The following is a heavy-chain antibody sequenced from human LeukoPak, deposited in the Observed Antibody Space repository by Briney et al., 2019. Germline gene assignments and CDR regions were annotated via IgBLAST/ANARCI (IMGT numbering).Heavy chain of an antibody. CDR2: IYYSGST. CDR3: ARDASLGYFQH. J-gene: IGHJ1*01. D-gene: IGHD3-16*01. CDR1: GGSISSYY. V-gene: IGHV4-59*01. Sequence: SETLSLTCTVSGGSISSYYWSWIRQPPGKGLEWIGYIYYSGSTNYNPSLKSRVTISVDTSKNQFSLKLSSVTAADTAVYYCARDASLGYFQHWGQGTLVTVSS.